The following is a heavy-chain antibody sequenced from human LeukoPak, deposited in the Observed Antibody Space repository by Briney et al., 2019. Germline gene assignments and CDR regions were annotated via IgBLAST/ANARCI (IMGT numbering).Heavy chain of an antibody. CDR3: AREDGSGRLPDY. V-gene: IGHV3-30-3*01. CDR1: GFTFSSYA. CDR2: ISYDGSNK. J-gene: IGHJ4*02. Sequence: AGGSLRLSCAASGFTFSSYAMHWVRQAPGKGLEWVAVISYDGSNKYYADSVKGRFTISRDNSKNTLYLQMNSLRAEDTAVYYCAREDGSGRLPDYWGQGTLVTVSS. D-gene: IGHD1-26*01.